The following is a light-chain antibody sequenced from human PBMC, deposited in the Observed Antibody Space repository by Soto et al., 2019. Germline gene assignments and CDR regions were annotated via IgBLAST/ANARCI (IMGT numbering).Light chain of an antibody. V-gene: IGKV1-5*01. CDR1: QSISSW. CDR3: QQYNSYLT. Sequence: DIQMTQSPSTLSASVGDRVTITCRASQSISSWLAWYQRKPGKAPKLLIYDASSLEGGVPSRFSGSGSGTEFTLTISSLQPDDFATYYCQQYNSYLTFGQGTKVDIK. J-gene: IGKJ1*01. CDR2: DAS.